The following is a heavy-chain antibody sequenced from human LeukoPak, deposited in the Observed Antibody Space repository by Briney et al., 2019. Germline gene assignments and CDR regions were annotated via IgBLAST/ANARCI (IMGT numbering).Heavy chain of an antibody. J-gene: IGHJ4*02. D-gene: IGHD6-13*01. CDR2: ITSSSSYI. CDR3: ARAGDHSSLDY. V-gene: IGHV3-21*01. CDR1: GFTFSSYS. Sequence: GGSLRLSCAASGFTFSSYSMNWVRQAPGKGLEWASSITSSSSYIFYADSVKGRFTISRDNAKKSLYLQMNSLRAEDTAVYYCARAGDHSSLDYWGQGTLVTVSS.